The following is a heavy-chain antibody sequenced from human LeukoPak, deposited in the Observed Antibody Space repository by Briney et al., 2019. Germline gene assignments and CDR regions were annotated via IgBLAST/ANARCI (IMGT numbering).Heavy chain of an antibody. Sequence: ASVKVSCKASGYTFTSYAMNWVRQAPGQGLEWMGWINTNTGSPTYAQGFTGRFVFSLDTSVSTAYLQISSLKAEDTAVYYCARKSAPQKHMVRGASDAFDIWGQGTMVTVSS. CDR2: INTNTGSP. V-gene: IGHV7-4-1*02. D-gene: IGHD3-10*01. J-gene: IGHJ3*02. CDR1: GYTFTSYA. CDR3: ARKSAPQKHMVRGASDAFDI.